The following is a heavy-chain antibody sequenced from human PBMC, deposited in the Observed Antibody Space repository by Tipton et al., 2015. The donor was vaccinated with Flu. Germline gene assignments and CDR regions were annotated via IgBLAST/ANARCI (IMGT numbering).Heavy chain of an antibody. CDR2: IYSSGAT. CDR1: GGSIRSDY. J-gene: IGHJ4*02. V-gene: IGHV4-4*07. CDR3: VRCKSGSYCHCFDY. D-gene: IGHD1-26*01. Sequence: LRLSCTVSGGSIRSDYWSWIRQPAGKGPEWIGRIYSSGATNYNPSLKSRVTMSVDMSQNQFSLNLSSVTAAETAVYYCVRCKSGSYCHCFDYWGQGTLVTVSS.